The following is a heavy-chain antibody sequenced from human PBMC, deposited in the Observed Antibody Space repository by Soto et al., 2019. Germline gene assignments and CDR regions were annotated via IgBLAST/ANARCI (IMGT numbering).Heavy chain of an antibody. V-gene: IGHV4-30-4*01. CDR2: IYYSGST. J-gene: IGHJ5*02. CDR3: AREWATAAAGTGWFDP. Sequence: SETLSLTCTVSGGSISSGDYYWSWIRQPPGKGLEWIGYIYYSGSTYYNPSLKSRVTISVDTSKNQFSLKLSSVTAADTAVYYCAREWATAAAGTGWFDPWGQGTLVTVSS. CDR1: GGSISSGDYY. D-gene: IGHD6-13*01.